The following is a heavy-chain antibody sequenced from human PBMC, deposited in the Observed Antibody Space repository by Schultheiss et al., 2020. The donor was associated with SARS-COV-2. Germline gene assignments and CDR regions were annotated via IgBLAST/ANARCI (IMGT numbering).Heavy chain of an antibody. CDR2: ISGSGGST. D-gene: IGHD3-10*01. CDR1: GFTFSSYS. V-gene: IGHV3-23*01. Sequence: GGSLRLSCAASGFTFSSYSMNWVRQAPGKGLEWVSAISGSGGSTYYADSVKGRFTISRDNSKNSLYLQMNSLRDEDTAVYYCARGGGSGTKYYYGMDVWGQGTTVTVSS. J-gene: IGHJ6*02. CDR3: ARGGGSGTKYYYGMDV.